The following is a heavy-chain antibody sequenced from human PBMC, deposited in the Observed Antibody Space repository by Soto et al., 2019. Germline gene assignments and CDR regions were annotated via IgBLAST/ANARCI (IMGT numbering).Heavy chain of an antibody. CDR3: AKDGQSSTIFGVVNGWFDP. CDR2: ISGSGGST. J-gene: IGHJ5*02. D-gene: IGHD3-3*01. CDR1: GFTFSSYA. Sequence: PGGSLRLSCAASGFTFSSYAMSWVRQAPGKGLEWVSAISGSGGSTYYADSVKGRFTISRDNSKNTLYLQMNSLRAEDTAVYYCAKDGQSSTIFGVVNGWFDPWGQGTLVTAPQ. V-gene: IGHV3-23*01.